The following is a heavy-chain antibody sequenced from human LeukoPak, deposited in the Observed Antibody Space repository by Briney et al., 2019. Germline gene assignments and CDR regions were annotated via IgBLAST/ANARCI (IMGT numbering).Heavy chain of an antibody. D-gene: IGHD6-19*01. CDR2: IYRSGSA. Sequence: SETLSLTCTVSGYSISSGHFWGWIRQPPGKGLEWIGSIYRSGSAYYNPSLASRVTISVDTSKNQFCLNLRSVTAADTAVYSCARGHYSSGLDWFDPWGQGTLVTASS. J-gene: IGHJ5*02. V-gene: IGHV4-38-2*02. CDR1: GYSISSGHF. CDR3: ARGHYSSGLDWFDP.